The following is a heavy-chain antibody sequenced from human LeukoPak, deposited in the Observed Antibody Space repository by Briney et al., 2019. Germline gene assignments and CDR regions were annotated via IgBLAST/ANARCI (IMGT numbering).Heavy chain of an antibody. Sequence: ASVKVSCKASGYSFTSHYMHWVRQAPGQGLEWLGLINPSGSSTLYAQKFQGRVTMTRDMSTTTDYMEMSSLRSEDTAVYYCAKGGAVSSKSITMLRGTRRYNYYMDVWGKGTTVTISS. CDR2: INPSGSST. CDR3: AKGGAVSSKSITMLRGTRRYNYYMDV. D-gene: IGHD3-10*01. J-gene: IGHJ6*03. V-gene: IGHV1-46*01. CDR1: GYSFTSHY.